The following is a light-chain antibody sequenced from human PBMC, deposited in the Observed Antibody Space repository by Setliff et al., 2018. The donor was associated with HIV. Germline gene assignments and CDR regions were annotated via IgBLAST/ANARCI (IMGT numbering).Light chain of an antibody. CDR1: SSDVGGYSY. V-gene: IGLV2-14*01. J-gene: IGLJ1*01. CDR3: SSYAITNTLP. Sequence: QSALTQPASVSGSPGQSITISCTGTSSDVGGYSYVSWYQQHPGKAPKLIIYEVRNRPSGVSNRFSGSKSGNMASLTISGLQAEDEADYYCSSYAITNTLPFGTGTKV. CDR2: EVR.